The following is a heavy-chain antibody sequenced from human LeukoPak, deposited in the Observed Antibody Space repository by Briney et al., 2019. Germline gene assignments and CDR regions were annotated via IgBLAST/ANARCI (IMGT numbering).Heavy chain of an antibody. J-gene: IGHJ3*02. D-gene: IGHD3-22*01. V-gene: IGHV5-51*01. CDR2: IYPGDYDT. CDR1: GFNFNNYW. CDR3: ARPGDYDSSGYSAFDI. Sequence: GESLKISCEASGFNFNNYWVGWVRQMPGKGLEWMGIIYPGDYDTRYSPSFQGHVTISVDKSISTAYLQWSSLKASDTAMYYCARPGDYDSSGYSAFDIWGQGTMVTVSS.